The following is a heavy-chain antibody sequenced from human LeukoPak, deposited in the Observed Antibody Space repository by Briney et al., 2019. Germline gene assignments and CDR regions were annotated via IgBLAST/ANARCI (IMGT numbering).Heavy chain of an antibody. J-gene: IGHJ5*02. CDR1: GYRFSSNG. V-gene: IGHV1-18*01. CDR2: VSTYNSDT. Sequence: ASVKVSCKASGYRFSSNGISWVRQAPGQGLEWLGWVSTYNSDTNSAPRFQGRVTMTKDTSTTTVYVELRSLRTDDTAVYYCVLDNWNQFDPWGQETLVTVSS. CDR3: VLDNWNQFDP. D-gene: IGHD1-20*01.